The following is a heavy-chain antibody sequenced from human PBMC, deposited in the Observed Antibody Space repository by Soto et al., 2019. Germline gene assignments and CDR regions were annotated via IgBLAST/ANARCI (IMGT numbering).Heavy chain of an antibody. V-gene: IGHV4-34*01. CDR1: GGSFSSYY. CDR3: ARALRFVVIAAYNWFDP. Sequence: PSETLSLTCAVYGGSFSSYYWSWIRQPPGKGLEWIGEINHSGSTNYNPSLKSRVTISVDTSKNQFSLKLSSVTAADTAVYYCARALRFVVIAAYNWFDPWGQGTLVTVSS. D-gene: IGHD6-13*01. CDR2: INHSGST. J-gene: IGHJ5*02.